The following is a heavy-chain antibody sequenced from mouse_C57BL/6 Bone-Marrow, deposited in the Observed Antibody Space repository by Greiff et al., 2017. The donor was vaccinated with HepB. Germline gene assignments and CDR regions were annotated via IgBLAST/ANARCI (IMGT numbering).Heavy chain of an antibody. J-gene: IGHJ2*01. V-gene: IGHV5-12*01. D-gene: IGHD2-3*01. CDR1: GFTFSDYY. CDR2: ISNGGGST. Sequence: EVKLQESGGGLVQPGGSLKLSCAASGFTFSDYYMYWVRQTPEKRLEWVAYISNGGGSTYYPDTVKGRFTISRDNAKNTLYLQMSRLKSEDTAMYYCARYCDGYPDYWGQGTTLTVSS. CDR3: ARYCDGYPDY.